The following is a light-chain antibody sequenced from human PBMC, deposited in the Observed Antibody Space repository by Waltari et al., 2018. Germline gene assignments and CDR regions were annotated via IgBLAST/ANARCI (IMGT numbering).Light chain of an antibody. CDR2: GAS. Sequence: EIVLTQSPGTLSLSLGARATVSCRARQSVSRALAWYQQKPGQAPRLLIYGASTRATGIPDRFSGSGSGTDFSLTISRLEPDDFAVYYCQHYLRLPVTFGQGTTVEI. J-gene: IGKJ1*01. V-gene: IGKV3-20*01. CDR1: QSVSRA. CDR3: QHYLRLPVT.